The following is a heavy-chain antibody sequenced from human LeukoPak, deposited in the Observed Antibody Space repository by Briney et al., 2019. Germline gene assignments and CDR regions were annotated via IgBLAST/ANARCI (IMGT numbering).Heavy chain of an antibody. V-gene: IGHV4-61*02. CDR2: IYTSGTT. Sequence: SETLSLTCTVSGGSVRRGNYYWTWIRQPAGSGLEWIGRIYTSGTTDYNPSLWTRVTISVDASRNQFSLKLSSVTAADTAVYYCARDSDTAMVGDYYYYMDVWGKGTTVTVSS. D-gene: IGHD5-18*01. J-gene: IGHJ6*03. CDR1: GGSVRRGNYY. CDR3: ARDSDTAMVGDYYYYMDV.